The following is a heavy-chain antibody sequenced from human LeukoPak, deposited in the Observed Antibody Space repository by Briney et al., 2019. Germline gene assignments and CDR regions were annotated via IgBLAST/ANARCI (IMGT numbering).Heavy chain of an antibody. V-gene: IGHV1-24*01. CDR2: FDPEDGET. J-gene: IGHJ3*02. Sequence: ASVKVSCKVSGHTLTELSMHWVRQAPGKGLEWMGGFDPEDGETIYAQKFQGRVTMTEDTSTDTAYMELSSLRSEDTAVYYCATEATSNDAFDIWGQGTMVTVSS. CDR3: ATEATSNDAFDI. D-gene: IGHD5-12*01. CDR1: GHTLTELS.